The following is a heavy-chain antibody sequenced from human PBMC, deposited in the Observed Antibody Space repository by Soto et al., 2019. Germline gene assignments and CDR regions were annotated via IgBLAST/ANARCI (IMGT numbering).Heavy chain of an antibody. CDR2: INHVGGT. V-gene: IGHV4-34*01. CDR3: VTLRYQPPSAVPGRDP. Sequence: SETLSLTCAVSGGFLGESYWTRIRQPPGKGLEWIGGINHVGGTNYNPSLKSRVTMSVDTSQNQFYLSLISVTAADTAMYFCVTLRYQPPSAVPGRDPWGQGTPVTVPS. J-gene: IGHJ5*01. CDR1: GGFLGESY. D-gene: IGHD3-16*01.